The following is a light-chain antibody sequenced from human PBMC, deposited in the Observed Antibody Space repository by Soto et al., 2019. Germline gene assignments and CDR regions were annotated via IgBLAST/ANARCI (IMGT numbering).Light chain of an antibody. J-gene: IGKJ2*01. CDR1: QSISTW. Sequence: DIQMTQSPSTLSASVGDRVTITCRASQSISTWLAWYQQRPGKAPTLLIYKASTLESGVPSRFSGSGSGTEFTLTISSLQPEDFATYYCQQYNSYSYTFGQGTRLEIK. CDR2: KAS. V-gene: IGKV1-5*03. CDR3: QQYNSYSYT.